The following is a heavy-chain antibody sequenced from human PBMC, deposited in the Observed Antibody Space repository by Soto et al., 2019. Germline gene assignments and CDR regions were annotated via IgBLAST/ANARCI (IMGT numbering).Heavy chain of an antibody. J-gene: IGHJ6*02. CDR1: GYTFTSYD. CDR2: MNPNSGNT. Sequence: EASVKVSCKASGYTFTSYDINWVRQATGQGLEWMGWMNPNSGNTGYAQKFQGRVTMTRDTSTSTAYMELSSLRSEDTAVYYCARPTMVRGVGYYYYGMDVWGQGTTVTVSS. D-gene: IGHD3-10*01. CDR3: ARPTMVRGVGYYYYGMDV. V-gene: IGHV1-8*01.